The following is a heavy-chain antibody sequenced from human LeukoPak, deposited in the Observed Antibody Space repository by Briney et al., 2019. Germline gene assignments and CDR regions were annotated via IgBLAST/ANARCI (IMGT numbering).Heavy chain of an antibody. D-gene: IGHD2-2*01. J-gene: IGHJ6*02. CDR3: ARALVVPAAIRARMDV. Sequence: ASVKVSCKASGYTFTGYCMHWVRQAPGQGLEWMGWINPNSGGTNYAQKFQGRVTMTRDTSISTAYMELSRLRSDDTAVYYCARALVVPAAIRARMDVWGRGTTVTVSS. V-gene: IGHV1-2*02. CDR2: INPNSGGT. CDR1: GYTFTGYC.